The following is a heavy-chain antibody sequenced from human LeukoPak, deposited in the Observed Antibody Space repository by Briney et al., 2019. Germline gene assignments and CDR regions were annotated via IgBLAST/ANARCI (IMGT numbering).Heavy chain of an antibody. Sequence: PSETLSLTCTVSGYSISSGYYWGWIRQPPGKGLEWVSSISSSSSYIYYADSVKGRFTISRDNAKNSLYLQMNSLRAEDTAVYYCARPGKIRTRITMIVAENDAFDIWGQGTMVTVSS. J-gene: IGHJ3*02. V-gene: IGHV3-21*01. D-gene: IGHD3-22*01. CDR2: ISSSSSYI. CDR3: ARPGKIRTRITMIVAENDAFDI. CDR1: GYSISSGYY.